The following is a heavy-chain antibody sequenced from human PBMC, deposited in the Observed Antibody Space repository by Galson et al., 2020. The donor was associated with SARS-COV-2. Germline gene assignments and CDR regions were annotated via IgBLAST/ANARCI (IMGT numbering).Heavy chain of an antibody. V-gene: IGHV3-21*01. D-gene: IGHD5-18*01. J-gene: IGHJ6*02. CDR2: ISTSSSYT. CDR3: ARDEGIRGYNYGRLYYGMDV. Sequence: NSGGSLRLSCAASGSPFSTYSMNWVRLAPGKGLEWVSSISTSSSYTYYVDSVKGRFSISRDNPRNSLYLQMNSLRAEDTAVYYCARDEGIRGYNYGRLYYGMDVWGQGTTVTVSS. CDR1: GSPFSTYS.